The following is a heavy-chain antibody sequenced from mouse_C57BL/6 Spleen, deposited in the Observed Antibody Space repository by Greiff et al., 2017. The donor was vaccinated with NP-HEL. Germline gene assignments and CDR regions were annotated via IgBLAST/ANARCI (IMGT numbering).Heavy chain of an antibody. CDR2: IHPNSGST. V-gene: IGHV1-64*01. D-gene: IGHD2-3*01. CDR1: GYTFTSYC. J-gene: IGHJ1*03. CDR3: ERGVYDDGEDWYFDV. Sequence: VQLQQPGAELVKPGASVKLSCKASGYTFTSYCMHWVKQRPGQGLEWIGLIHPNSGSTNYNEKFKSKATLTVDKSSSTAYMQLSSLTSEDSAVYYCERGVYDDGEDWYFDVWGTGTTVTVSS.